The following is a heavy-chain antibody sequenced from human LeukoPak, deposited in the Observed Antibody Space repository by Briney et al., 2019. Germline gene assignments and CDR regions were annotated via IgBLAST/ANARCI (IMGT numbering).Heavy chain of an antibody. CDR1: GFTFSSYA. Sequence: PGRSLRLSCAASGFTFSSYAMHWVRQAPGKGLEWVAVISYDGSNKYYADSVKGRLTISRDNSKNTLYLQMNSLRAEDTAVYYCARDRVSSSWFYGMDVWGQGTTVTVSS. CDR2: ISYDGSNK. J-gene: IGHJ6*02. D-gene: IGHD6-13*01. CDR3: ARDRVSSSWFYGMDV. V-gene: IGHV3-30*04.